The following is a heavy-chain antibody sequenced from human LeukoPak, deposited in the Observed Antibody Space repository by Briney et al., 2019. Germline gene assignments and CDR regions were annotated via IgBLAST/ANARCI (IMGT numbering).Heavy chain of an antibody. CDR1: GFTFSSYS. V-gene: IGHV3-33*01. CDR2: IWYDGSNK. Sequence: GGSPILICAASGFTFSSYSMHWVRQAPGKGLEWVAVIWYDGSNKYYADSVKGRFTISRDNSKNTLYLQMNSLRAEDTAVYYCARDRRAEAVYDAFDIWGQGIMAAVSS. D-gene: IGHD6-19*01. CDR3: ARDRRAEAVYDAFDI. J-gene: IGHJ3*02.